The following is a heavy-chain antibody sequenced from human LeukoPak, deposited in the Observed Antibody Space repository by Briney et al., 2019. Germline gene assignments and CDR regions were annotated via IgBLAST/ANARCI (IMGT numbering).Heavy chain of an antibody. CDR2: IYYSGST. J-gene: IGHJ4*02. CDR3: ARVYDSRPIVDY. Sequence: LSLPCTVSGASMSRGDYYWSWIRQHPGKGLEWIGYIYYSGSTYYNPSLKSRVTISVDTSKSQFSLKLSSVTAADTAVYYCARVYDSRPIVDYWGQGTLVTVSS. V-gene: IGHV4-31*03. CDR1: GASMSRGDYY. D-gene: IGHD3-22*01.